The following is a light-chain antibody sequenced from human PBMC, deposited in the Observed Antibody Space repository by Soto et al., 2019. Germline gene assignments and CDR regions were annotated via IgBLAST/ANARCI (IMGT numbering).Light chain of an antibody. CDR3: QSYDSSNPVV. CDR1: SGSIASNY. J-gene: IGLJ2*01. Sequence: NFMLTQPHSVSESPGKPVTISCTRSSGSIASNYVQWYQQRPGSSRTTVIYEDNQRPSAVPDRFAGCIDSSSNSASLTISGLKTEDEADYYCQSYDSSNPVVFGGGTKLTVL. V-gene: IGLV6-57*01. CDR2: EDN.